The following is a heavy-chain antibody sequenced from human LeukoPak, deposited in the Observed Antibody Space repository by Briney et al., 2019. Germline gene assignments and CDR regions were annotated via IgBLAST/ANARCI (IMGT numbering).Heavy chain of an antibody. CDR2: IYYSGST. CDR3: ARSYSGSYYELFLDY. V-gene: IGHV4-39*01. CDR1: GGSISSSSYY. J-gene: IGHJ4*02. Sequence: SETLSLTCTVSGGSISSSSYYWGWIRQPPGKGLEWIGSIYYSGSTYYNPSLKSRVTISVDTSKNQFSLKLSSVTAADTAVYHCARSYSGSYYELFLDYWGQGTLVTVSS. D-gene: IGHD1-26*01.